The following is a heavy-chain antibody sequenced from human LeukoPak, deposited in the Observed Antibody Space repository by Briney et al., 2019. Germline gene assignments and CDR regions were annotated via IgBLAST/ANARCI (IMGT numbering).Heavy chain of an antibody. CDR2: ISYSGST. V-gene: IGHV4-59*01. CDR3: ARRPYCVGDCYYDY. J-gene: IGHJ4*02. Sequence: PSETLSLTCIVSGGSISSYDWSWIRQPPGKGLEWIGYISYSGSTNYNPSLKSRVTISVDTSQNQASLKLNSVTAADTAVYYCARRPYCVGDCYYDYWGQATQVTVSS. D-gene: IGHD2-21*02. CDR1: GGSISSYD.